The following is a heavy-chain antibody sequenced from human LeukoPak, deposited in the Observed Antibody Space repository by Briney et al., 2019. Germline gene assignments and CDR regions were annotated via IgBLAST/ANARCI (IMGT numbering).Heavy chain of an antibody. CDR1: GGSISSGDYY. CDR3: ARVEVAVVAAAQTPKYGMDV. CDR2: IYYSGTT. D-gene: IGHD2-21*02. Sequence: PSETLSLTCTVSGGSISSGDYYWSWIRQPPGKGLEGIGYIYYSGTTYYNPSLKTRVTISIDTSKNQFSLKLSPVTAADTAVYYCARVEVAVVAAAQTPKYGMDVWGQGTTVTVSS. V-gene: IGHV4-30-4*01. J-gene: IGHJ6*02.